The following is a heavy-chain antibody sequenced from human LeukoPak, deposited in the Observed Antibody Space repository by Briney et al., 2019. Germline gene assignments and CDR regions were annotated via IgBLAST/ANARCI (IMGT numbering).Heavy chain of an antibody. J-gene: IGHJ3*02. D-gene: IGHD3-9*01. CDR3: ARDPNYDILTGYPAGHAFDI. V-gene: IGHV3-33*01. Sequence: GRSLRLSCAASGFTFSSYGMHWVRQAPGKGLEWVAVIWYDGSNKYYAESVKGRFTISRDNSKNTLYLQMNSLRAEDTAVYYCARDPNYDILTGYPAGHAFDIWGQGTMVTVSS. CDR1: GFTFSSYG. CDR2: IWYDGSNK.